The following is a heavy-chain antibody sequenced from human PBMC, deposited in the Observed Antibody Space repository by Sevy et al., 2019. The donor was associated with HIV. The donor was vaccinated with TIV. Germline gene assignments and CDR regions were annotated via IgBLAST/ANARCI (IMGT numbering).Heavy chain of an antibody. V-gene: IGHV3-30*02. Sequence: GGSLRLSCAASGFTFSSYGMHWVRQAPGKGLEWVAFIQVDGGNKHYRDSVKGRFIISRDNSKNTLYLQMNSLSVEDTAVYYCAKDPLISLGADLFDYWGQGTLVTVSS. CDR2: IQVDGGNK. J-gene: IGHJ4*02. D-gene: IGHD3-16*01. CDR3: AKDPLISLGADLFDY. CDR1: GFTFSSYG.